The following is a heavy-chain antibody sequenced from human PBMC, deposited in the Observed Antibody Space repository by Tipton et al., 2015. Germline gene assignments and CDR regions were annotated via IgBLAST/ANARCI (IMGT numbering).Heavy chain of an antibody. CDR2: ISHSGNT. D-gene: IGHD2-8*01. J-gene: IGHJ4*02. CDR3: ARTDALGHFDY. CDR1: AYSISSDYY. Sequence: LRLSCAVSAYSISSDYYWGWIRQPPGKGLEWIGSISHSGNTYYNPSLKSRLTISVDTSKNQFSLRLSSVTAADTAVYFCARTDALGHFDYWGLGTRVTVSS. V-gene: IGHV4-38-2*01.